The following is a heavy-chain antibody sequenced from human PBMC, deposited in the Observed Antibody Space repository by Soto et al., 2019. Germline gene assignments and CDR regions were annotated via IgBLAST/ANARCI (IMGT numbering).Heavy chain of an antibody. CDR1: GFNFSDYY. CDR2: ISRSGANI. V-gene: IGHV3-21*04. D-gene: IGHD3-10*01. CDR3: ARGINRSGAY. Sequence: GGSLRLSCAGSGFNFSDYYMVWVRQAPGKVLEWVSSISRSGANIHYAESVQGRFTISRDNARNALYLQMNSPRAEDTARYFCARGINRSGAYWGQGTQVTVSS. J-gene: IGHJ4*02.